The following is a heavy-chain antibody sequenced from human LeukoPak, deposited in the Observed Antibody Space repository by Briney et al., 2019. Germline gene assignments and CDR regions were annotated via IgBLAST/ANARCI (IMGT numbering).Heavy chain of an antibody. CDR2: ISGSGSST. Sequence: SGGSLRLSCAASGFTFRSFAMSWVRQAPGKGLEWVSSISGSGSSTYYADSVKGRFTISRGNSKNTLYLQMNSLRAEDTAVYYCAKFSGQQLVGYYFDYWGQGTLVTVSS. D-gene: IGHD6-13*01. V-gene: IGHV3-23*01. CDR3: AKFSGQQLVGYYFDY. J-gene: IGHJ4*02. CDR1: GFTFRSFA.